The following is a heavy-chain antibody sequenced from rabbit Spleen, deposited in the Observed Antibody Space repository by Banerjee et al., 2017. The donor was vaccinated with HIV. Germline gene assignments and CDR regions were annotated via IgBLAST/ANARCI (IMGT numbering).Heavy chain of an antibody. CDR2: IYASGVIT. V-gene: IGHV1S45*01. CDR1: GFDLSNYYY. J-gene: IGHJ4*01. CDR3: AKDLAAVIGWNFNL. D-gene: IGHD1-1*01. Sequence: QEQLEESGGGLVKPEGSLTLTCKASGFDLSNYYYMCWVRQAPGKGLQWIACIYASGVITWYASWAKGRFTFSKTSSTTVTLQMTSLTAADTATYFCAKDLAAVIGWNFNLWGQGTLVT.